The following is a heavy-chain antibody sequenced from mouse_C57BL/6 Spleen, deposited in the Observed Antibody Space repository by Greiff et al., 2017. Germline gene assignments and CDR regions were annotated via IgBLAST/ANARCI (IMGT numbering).Heavy chain of an antibody. Sequence: EVQVVESGGGLVQPGGSLKLSCAASGFTFSDYYMYWVRQTPEKRLEWVAYISNGGGSTYYPDTVKGRFTISRDNAKNTLYLQMSRLKSEDTAMYYCARHDRRELYAMDYWGQGTSVTVSS. V-gene: IGHV5-12*01. CDR2: ISNGGGST. CDR3: ARHDRRELYAMDY. CDR1: GFTFSDYY. J-gene: IGHJ4*01.